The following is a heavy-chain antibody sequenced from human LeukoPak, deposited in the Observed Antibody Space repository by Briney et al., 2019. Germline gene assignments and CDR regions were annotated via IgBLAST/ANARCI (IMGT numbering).Heavy chain of an antibody. D-gene: IGHD4-17*01. CDR1: GGSISSSNNY. CDR3: ARRGDYGDPVNY. Sequence: PSETLSLTCTVSGGSISSSNNYWAWIRQPPGKGLEWIGAIYYSGKTYYNPSLKSRVIISVDMSKNQFSLKLSSVTAADTAVYYCARRGDYGDPVNYWGQGTLVTVSS. CDR2: IYYSGKT. J-gene: IGHJ4*02. V-gene: IGHV4-39*01.